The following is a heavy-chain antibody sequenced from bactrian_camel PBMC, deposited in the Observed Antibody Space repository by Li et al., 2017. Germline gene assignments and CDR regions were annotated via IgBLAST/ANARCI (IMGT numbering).Heavy chain of an antibody. CDR1: GYTFSRYC. Sequence: HVQLVESGGGSVQTGGSLRLSCTGSGYTFSRYCMAWLRQTPGKKREGVAAISPGSGRRYYGDSVKGRFTISRDNAKNTLYLQMKNLKPEDTATYYCASKSFRRCTWYLSDSQGMDYWG. V-gene: IGHV3S1*01. D-gene: IGHD6*01. J-gene: IGHJ7*01. CDR2: ISPGSGRR.